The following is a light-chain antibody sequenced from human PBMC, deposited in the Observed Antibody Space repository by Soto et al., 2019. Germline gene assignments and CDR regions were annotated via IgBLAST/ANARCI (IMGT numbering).Light chain of an antibody. Sequence: EIVMTQSPATLSVSPGERATLSCRASQNVNSNLAWYQQKPGQAPRLLIYGASTRATGIPATFSGSGSGTEFTLTISSLQSEDFAVYYCQQYNDWPLTFGQGTRLEIK. CDR2: GAS. J-gene: IGKJ5*01. CDR3: QQYNDWPLT. V-gene: IGKV3-15*01. CDR1: QNVNSN.